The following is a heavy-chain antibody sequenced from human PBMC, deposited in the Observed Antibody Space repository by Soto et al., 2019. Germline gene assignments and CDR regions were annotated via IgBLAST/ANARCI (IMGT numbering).Heavy chain of an antibody. Sequence: QVQLVQSGAEVKKPGASVKVSCKASGYTYTSYGIGRVRQAPGQGLEWMGWISAYNGNTNYAQKLQGRVTMTTDTSTSTAYMELRSLRSDDTAVYYYARDDPIAVAGTDYYYYGMDVWGQGTTVTVSS. CDR3: ARDDPIAVAGTDYYYYGMDV. CDR1: GYTYTSYG. D-gene: IGHD6-19*01. CDR2: ISAYNGNT. V-gene: IGHV1-18*01. J-gene: IGHJ6*02.